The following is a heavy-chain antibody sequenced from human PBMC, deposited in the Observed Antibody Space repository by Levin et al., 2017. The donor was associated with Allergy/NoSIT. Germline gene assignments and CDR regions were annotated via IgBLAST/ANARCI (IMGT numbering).Heavy chain of an antibody. Sequence: SETLSLTCTLSGGSISKFFWSWIRQAPGKGLEWIGCVYYTGTTNYNPSLKSRLNISLDTSKNQISLRLSSVTPADTAVYFCARDYAPRLRAGFDIWGQGTVVTVSS. V-gene: IGHV4-59*01. CDR1: GGSISKFF. CDR3: ARDYAPRLRAGFDI. J-gene: IGHJ3*02. D-gene: IGHD4-17*01. CDR2: VYYTGTT.